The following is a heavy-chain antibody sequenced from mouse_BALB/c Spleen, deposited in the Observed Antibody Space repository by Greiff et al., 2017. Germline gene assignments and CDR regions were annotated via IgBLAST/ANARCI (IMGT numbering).Heavy chain of an antibody. CDR2: ISSGGGST. CDR1: GFAFSSYD. J-gene: IGHJ4*01. V-gene: IGHV5-12-1*01. CDR3: ARHDYGSSYAMDY. D-gene: IGHD1-1*01. Sequence: EVQRVESGGGLVKPGGSLKLSCAASGFAFSSYDMSWVRQTPEKRLEWVAYISSGGGSTYYPDTVKGRFTISRDNAKNTLYLQMSSLKSEDTAMYYCARHDYGSSYAMDYWGQGTSVTVSS.